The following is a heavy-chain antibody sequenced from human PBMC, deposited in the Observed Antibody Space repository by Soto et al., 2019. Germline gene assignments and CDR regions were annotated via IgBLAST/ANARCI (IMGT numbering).Heavy chain of an antibody. D-gene: IGHD6-19*01. CDR1: GGSITSYY. Sequence: SETLSLTCTVSGGSITSYYWSWIRQPPGKGLEWIGYMYYSGSTNYNPSLKSRVTMSADTSKSQFSLKLSSVTAEDTAVYYCARDRGWSLFDYWGQGTLVTVSS. V-gene: IGHV4-59*12. CDR2: MYYSGST. J-gene: IGHJ4*02. CDR3: ARDRGWSLFDY.